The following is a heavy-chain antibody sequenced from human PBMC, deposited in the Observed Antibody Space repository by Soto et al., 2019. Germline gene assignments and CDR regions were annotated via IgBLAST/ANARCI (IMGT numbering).Heavy chain of an antibody. J-gene: IGHJ4*02. CDR2: IYYGGST. CDR3: ARHNYGSGSTYFDY. D-gene: IGHD3-10*01. V-gene: IGHV4-59*08. Sequence: PSETLSLTCTVSGDSISSYYWSWIRQPPGKGLEWIGCIYYGGSTNYNPSLKSRVTISVDTSKNQFSLKLNSMTAADTAVYYCARHNYGSGSTYFDYWGQGTLVTVSS. CDR1: GDSISSYY.